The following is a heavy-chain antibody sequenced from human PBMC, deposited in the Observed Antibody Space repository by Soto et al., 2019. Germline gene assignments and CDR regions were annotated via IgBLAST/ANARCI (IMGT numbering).Heavy chain of an antibody. CDR2: ISNDGSNK. D-gene: IGHD2-15*01. Sequence: GGSLRLSCAASGFTFNNYGMNCVRQAPGTGLEWVAIISNDGSNKYYIESVRGRFTISRDNSKNMLFLQMNSLRVEDTAVYFCTKDGRFDSDGSLYYYYYGMDVWGQGTTVTVSS. CDR3: TKDGRFDSDGSLYYYYYGMDV. J-gene: IGHJ6*02. V-gene: IGHV3-30*18. CDR1: GFTFNNYG.